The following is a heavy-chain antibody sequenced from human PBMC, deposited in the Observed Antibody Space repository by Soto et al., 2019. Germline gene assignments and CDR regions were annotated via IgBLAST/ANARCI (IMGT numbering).Heavy chain of an antibody. D-gene: IGHD1-26*01. CDR1: GYTFTSSG. V-gene: IGHV1-18*01. J-gene: IGHJ3*02. CDR2: ISAYNGNT. CDR3: ARDGFPRRSGKAFDI. Sequence: ASVKVSCKASGYTFTSSGISWVRQAPGQGLEWMGWISAYNGNTNYAQKLQGRVTMTTDTSTSTAYMELRSLRSDDTAAYYCARDGFPRRSGKAFDIRGQGTMVTVSS.